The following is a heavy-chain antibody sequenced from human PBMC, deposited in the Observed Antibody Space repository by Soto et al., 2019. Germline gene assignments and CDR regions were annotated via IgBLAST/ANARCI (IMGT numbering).Heavy chain of an antibody. J-gene: IGHJ4*02. CDR1: GYIFTAYG. D-gene: IGHD3-22*01. CDR3: ARELNTESSAYYSFDF. Sequence: ASVKVSCKTSGYIFTAYGLAWLRQAPGQRPEWMGWVSTNDDRTNYAQKFQGRVTMTTDRSTTTTSMELRSLRPDDTAVYYCARELNTESSAYYSFDFWGQGTLVTVSS. CDR2: VSTNDDRT. V-gene: IGHV1-18*01.